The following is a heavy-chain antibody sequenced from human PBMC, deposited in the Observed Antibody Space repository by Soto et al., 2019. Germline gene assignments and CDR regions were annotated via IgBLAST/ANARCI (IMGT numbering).Heavy chain of an antibody. CDR2: IYDSGST. Sequence: QFQLRESGPGLVKTSEPLSLTCTVSGGSISGGVGGLYYWSWIRQPPGKGLEWIGYIYDSGSTYSDPALQSRGTISVDTSKSQFSLRLSSVTAADTAVYYCAREVSPLTTDWYFDLWGRGTMVTVSS. V-gene: IGHV4-30-4*01. D-gene: IGHD4-17*01. CDR3: AREVSPLTTDWYFDL. J-gene: IGHJ2*01. CDR1: GGSISGGVGGLYY.